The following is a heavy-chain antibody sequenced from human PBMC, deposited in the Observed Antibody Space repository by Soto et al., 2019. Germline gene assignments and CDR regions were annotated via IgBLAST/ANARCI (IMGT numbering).Heavy chain of an antibody. J-gene: IGHJ4*02. CDR3: ARAVAGTHFDY. Sequence: GESLKISCKGSGYSFTSYWIGWVRQMPGKGLEWMGIIYPCDSDTRYSPSFQGQVTISAXXXIXXXHXQXXXLXASDTAMYYCARAVAGTHFDYWGQGTLVTVSS. V-gene: IGHV5-51*01. CDR2: IYPCDSDT. D-gene: IGHD6-19*01. CDR1: GYSFTSYW.